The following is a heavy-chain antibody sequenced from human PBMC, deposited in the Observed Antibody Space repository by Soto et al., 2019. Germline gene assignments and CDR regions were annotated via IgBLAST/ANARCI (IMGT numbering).Heavy chain of an antibody. CDR2: IYYSGST. V-gene: IGHV4-59*01. Sequence: SETLSLTCTVSGGSISSYYWSWIRQPPGKGLEWIGYIYYSGSTNYNPSLKSRVTISVDTSKNQFSLKLSSVTAADTAVYYCAREIPLRLSYFDYWGQGTMVTVSS. CDR1: GGSISSYY. CDR3: AREIPLRLSYFDY. D-gene: IGHD4-17*01. J-gene: IGHJ4*02.